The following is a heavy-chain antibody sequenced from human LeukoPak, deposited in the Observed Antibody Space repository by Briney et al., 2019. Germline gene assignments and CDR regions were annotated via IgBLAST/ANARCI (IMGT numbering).Heavy chain of an antibody. CDR2: ISGSGGST. D-gene: IGHD4-17*01. J-gene: IGHJ4*02. V-gene: IGHV3-23*01. Sequence: PGGSLRLSCAASGFTFSSYAMSWVRQAPGKGLEWVSAISGSGGSTYHADSVKGRFTISRDNSKNTLYLQMNSLRAEDTAVYYCASDPPTTVTTFGDYWGQGTLVTVSS. CDR3: ASDPPTTVTTFGDY. CDR1: GFTFSSYA.